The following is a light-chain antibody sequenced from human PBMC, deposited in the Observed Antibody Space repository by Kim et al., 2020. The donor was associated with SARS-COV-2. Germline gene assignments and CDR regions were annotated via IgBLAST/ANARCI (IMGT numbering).Light chain of an antibody. V-gene: IGKV3-20*01. Sequence: EIVLTQSPGTLSLSPGERATLSCRASQSVSSSYLAWYQQKPGQAPRLLIYGASSRATGIPDRFSGSGSGTDFTLTISRLETEDFAVYYCQQYSSPPPWTFGQGTKVDIK. CDR3: QQYSSPPPWT. J-gene: IGKJ1*01. CDR2: GAS. CDR1: QSVSSSY.